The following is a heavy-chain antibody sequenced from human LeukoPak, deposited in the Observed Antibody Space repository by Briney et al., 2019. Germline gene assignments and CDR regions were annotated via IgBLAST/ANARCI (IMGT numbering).Heavy chain of an antibody. Sequence: ASVKVSCKASGYTFTGYYMHWVRQAPGQGLEWMGWINPNSGGTNYAQKFQGRVTMTRDTSISTAYMELSRLRSDDTAVYYCARERYYDSSGYTPDWGQGTLVTVSS. CDR1: GYTFTGYY. CDR2: INPNSGGT. D-gene: IGHD3-22*01. CDR3: ARERYYDSSGYTPD. V-gene: IGHV1-2*02. J-gene: IGHJ4*02.